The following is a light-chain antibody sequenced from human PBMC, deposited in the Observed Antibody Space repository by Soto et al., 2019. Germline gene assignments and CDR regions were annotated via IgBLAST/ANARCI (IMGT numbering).Light chain of an antibody. CDR1: QSVSSNY. J-gene: IGKJ2*01. V-gene: IGKV3-20*01. CDR2: GAS. Sequence: EIVLTQSPGTLSLSPGERATLTCRASQSVSSNYLAWYQQQPGQAPRLLIHGASRRATGIPDRFSGSGSGTDFTLTTNRLEPEDFAVYYCQQYDTSPYTFGQGTKLEIK. CDR3: QQYDTSPYT.